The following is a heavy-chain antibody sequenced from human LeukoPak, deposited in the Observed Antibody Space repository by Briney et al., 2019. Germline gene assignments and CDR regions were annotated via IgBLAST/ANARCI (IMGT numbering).Heavy chain of an antibody. CDR3: ARVYTSTWYLGYLHMDV. CDR2: ISSSSSTI. V-gene: IGHV3-48*04. Sequence: ETLSLTCVVSGDSISSSHWWSWVRQPPGKGLEWVSYISSSSSTIYYADSVKGRFTISRDNAKNSLYLQMNSLRVEDTAVYYCARVYTSTWYLGYLHMDVWGKGTTVTVSS. CDR1: GDSISSSHW. D-gene: IGHD6-13*01. J-gene: IGHJ6*03.